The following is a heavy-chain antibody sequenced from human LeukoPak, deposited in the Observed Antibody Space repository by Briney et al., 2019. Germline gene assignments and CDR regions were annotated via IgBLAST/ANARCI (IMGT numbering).Heavy chain of an antibody. D-gene: IGHD6-13*01. Sequence: ASVKVSCKASGYTFTSYAMHWVRQAPGQRLEWMGWINAGNGNTKYSQKFQGRVTITRDTSASTAYMELSSLRSEDTAVYYCARDSERELYSSSWPNWFDPWGQGTLVTVSS. J-gene: IGHJ5*02. CDR3: ARDSERELYSSSWPNWFDP. V-gene: IGHV1-3*01. CDR1: GYTFTSYA. CDR2: INAGNGNT.